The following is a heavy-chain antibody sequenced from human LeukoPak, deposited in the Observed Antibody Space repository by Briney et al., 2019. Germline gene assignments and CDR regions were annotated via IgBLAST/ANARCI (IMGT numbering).Heavy chain of an antibody. Sequence: SETLSLTCTVSGGSISSYYWSWIRQPPGKGLEWIGYIYYSGSTNYNPSLKSRVTISVDTSKNQFSLKLSSVTAADTAVYYCARETGNDYGDYGPFDYWGQGTLVTVSS. J-gene: IGHJ4*02. CDR1: GGSISSYY. V-gene: IGHV4-59*01. D-gene: IGHD4-17*01. CDR3: ARETGNDYGDYGPFDY. CDR2: IYYSGST.